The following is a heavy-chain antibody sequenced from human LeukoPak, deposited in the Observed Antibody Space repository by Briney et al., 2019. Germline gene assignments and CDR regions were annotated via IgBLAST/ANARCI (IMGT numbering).Heavy chain of an antibody. CDR2: ISSSSSYI. CDR1: GLTFSSYS. D-gene: IGHD3-10*01. CDR3: ARDPDYYGSGSPRRYYYMDV. J-gene: IGHJ6*03. Sequence: GGSLRLSCAASGLTFSSYSMNWVRQAPGKGLEWVSSISSSSSYIYYADSVKGRFTISRDNAKNSLYQQMNSLRAEDTAVYYCARDPDYYGSGSPRRYYYMDVWGKGTTVTVSS. V-gene: IGHV3-21*01.